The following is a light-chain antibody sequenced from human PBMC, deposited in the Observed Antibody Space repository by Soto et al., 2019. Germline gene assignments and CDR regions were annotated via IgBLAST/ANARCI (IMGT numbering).Light chain of an antibody. Sequence: EIVLTQSPGTLSLSPGERATLSCRASQSVSSSYLAGYQHKPGQAPRRLIYGASSRATGIPDRFSGSGSGTDFTLTISRLEPEDFAVSYCQKYGSSPRTFGQGTKVEIK. CDR3: QKYGSSPRT. CDR2: GAS. J-gene: IGKJ1*01. CDR1: QSVSSSY. V-gene: IGKV3-20*01.